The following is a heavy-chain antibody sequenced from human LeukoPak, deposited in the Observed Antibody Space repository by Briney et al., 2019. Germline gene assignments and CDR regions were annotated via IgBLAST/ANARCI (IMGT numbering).Heavy chain of an antibody. CDR2: IYSGGNT. CDR3: AKMLGLYYFDY. CDR1: GFTVSSNY. Sequence: GGSLRLSCAASGFTVSSNYMSWVRQAPGKGLEWVSVIYSGGNTYYADSVKGRFTISRGNSKNTLYLQMNSLRAEDTAVYYCAKMLGLYYFDYWGRGTLVTVSS. J-gene: IGHJ4*02. V-gene: IGHV3-53*01. D-gene: IGHD2-8*01.